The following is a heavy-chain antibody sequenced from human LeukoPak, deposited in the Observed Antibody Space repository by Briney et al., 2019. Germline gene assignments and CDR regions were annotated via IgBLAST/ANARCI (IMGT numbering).Heavy chain of an antibody. J-gene: IGHJ6*03. CDR2: INPNSGGT. V-gene: IGHV1-2*02. CDR3: AKDWVPPKYSYGSDYMDV. CDR1: GYTFNGYY. Sequence: ASVKVSCKASGYTFNGYYMHWVRQAPGQGLEWMGWINPNSGGTNYAQKFQGRVTMTRDTSISTAYMELSRLRSDDTAVYYCAKDWVPPKYSYGSDYMDVWGKGTTVTISS. D-gene: IGHD5-18*01.